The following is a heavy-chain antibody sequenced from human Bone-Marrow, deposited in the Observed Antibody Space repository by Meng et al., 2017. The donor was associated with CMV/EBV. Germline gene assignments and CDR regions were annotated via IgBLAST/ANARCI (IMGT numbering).Heavy chain of an antibody. CDR3: ATLGIAVAGLFDY. Sequence: ASVKVSCKASGYTFTGYYMHWVRQAPGQGLEWMGWISAYNGNTNYAQKLQGRVTMTTDTSTSTAYMELRSLRSDYTAVYYRATLGIAVAGLFDYWGQGTLVTVSS. V-gene: IGHV1-18*04. D-gene: IGHD6-19*01. J-gene: IGHJ4*02. CDR2: ISAYNGNT. CDR1: GYTFTGYY.